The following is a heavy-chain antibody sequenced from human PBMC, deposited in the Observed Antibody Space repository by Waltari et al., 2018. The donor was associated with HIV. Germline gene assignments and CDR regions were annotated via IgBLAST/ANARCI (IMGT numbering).Heavy chain of an antibody. Sequence: EVRLVESGGGLVKPGRSLRVSCTGSGCTLGDYALSWFRQAPGRGLEWVAFSRSKVYGGTTEYAASVKGRFSISRDDSKGIAYLQMNSLKIEDTAVYYCARGGSLQLYADFWGQGTLVSVSS. V-gene: IGHV3-49*05. CDR1: GCTLGDYA. D-gene: IGHD3-10*01. CDR3: ARGGSLQLYADF. CDR2: SRSKVYGGTT. J-gene: IGHJ4*02.